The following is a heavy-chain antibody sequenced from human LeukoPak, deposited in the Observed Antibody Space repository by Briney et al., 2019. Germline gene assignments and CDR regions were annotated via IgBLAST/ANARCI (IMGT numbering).Heavy chain of an antibody. D-gene: IGHD3-22*01. J-gene: IGHJ4*02. CDR1: GYTFTAYY. V-gene: IGHV1-2*02. CDR2: INPNSGGT. CDR3: ARVWDSSGSTTDY. Sequence: ASVTPSSTASGYTFTAYYMHCVRQAPGQGREWMGWINPNSGGTPYAEKFQGRDNMTRDTSISTAYMELSRLRSDDTAVYYCARVWDSSGSTTDYWGQGTLVTVST.